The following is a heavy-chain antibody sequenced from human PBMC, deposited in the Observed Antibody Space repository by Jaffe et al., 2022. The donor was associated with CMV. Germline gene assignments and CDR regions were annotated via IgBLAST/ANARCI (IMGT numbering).Heavy chain of an antibody. CDR2: ISAYNGNT. CDR3: ARDPEQTALLPTTYYYYMDV. D-gene: IGHD3-22*01. V-gene: IGHV1-18*04. CDR1: GYTFTSYG. J-gene: IGHJ6*03. Sequence: QVQLVQSGAEVKKPGASVKVSCKASGYTFTSYGISWVRQAPGQGLEWMGWISAYNGNTNYAQKLQGRVTMTTDTSTSTAYMELRSLRSDDTAVYYCARDPEQTALLPTTYYYYMDVWGKGTTVTVSS.